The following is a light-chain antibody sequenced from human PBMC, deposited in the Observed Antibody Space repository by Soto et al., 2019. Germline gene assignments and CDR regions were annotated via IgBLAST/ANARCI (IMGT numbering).Light chain of an antibody. J-gene: IGLJ2*01. V-gene: IGLV2-14*03. CDR2: DVN. CDR1: SSDVGAYNY. CDR3: SSWTNSYTLV. Sequence: QSALTQPASVSGSPGQSITISCTGTSSDVGAYNYVSWYQQHSGKAPKVMIFDVNNRPSGVSYRFSGSKSGNTASLTISGLQAEDEADYYCSSWTNSYTLVFGGGTKVTVL.